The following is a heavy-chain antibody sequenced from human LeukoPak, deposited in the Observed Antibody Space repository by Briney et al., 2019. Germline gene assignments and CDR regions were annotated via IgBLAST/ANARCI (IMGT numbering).Heavy chain of an antibody. Sequence: TLSLTCTVSGCSISSTSYYWGWIRQPPGKGLEWIGTISYSGSTYHKPSLKSRVTISVDTSKNQFSLKLSSVTAADTAVYYCARKALGDYYLDYWGQGTLVTVSS. J-gene: IGHJ4*02. V-gene: IGHV4-39*01. CDR3: ARKALGDYYLDY. CDR1: GCSISSTSYY. CDR2: ISYSGST. D-gene: IGHD3-10*01.